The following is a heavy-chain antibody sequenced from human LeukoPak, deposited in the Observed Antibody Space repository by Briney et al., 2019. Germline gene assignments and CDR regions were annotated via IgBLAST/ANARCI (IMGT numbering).Heavy chain of an antibody. CDR1: GFTFDDYC. D-gene: IGHD1-26*01. V-gene: IGHV3-20*04. J-gene: IGHJ3*02. Sequence: GGSLRLSCAASGFTFDDYCMSWVRQAPGKGLEWVSGINWNGGSTGYADSVKGRFTISRGNAKNSLYLQMNSLRAEDTALYYCARLGVGATRDAFDIWGQGTMVTVS. CDR3: ARLGVGATRDAFDI. CDR2: INWNGGST.